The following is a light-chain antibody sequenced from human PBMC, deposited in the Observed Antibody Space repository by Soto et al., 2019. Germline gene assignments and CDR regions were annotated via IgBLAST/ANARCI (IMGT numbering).Light chain of an antibody. CDR1: QAISSY. Sequence: DIQLTQSPSFLSASVGDRVTITCRASQAISSYLAWHQQRPGKAPKVLIYAASTLQSGVPSRFSGSGSGTEFTLTISSLQPEDFATYYCQQVKSYPLTFGGGTKVEIQ. J-gene: IGKJ4*01. CDR3: QQVKSYPLT. CDR2: AAS. V-gene: IGKV1-9*01.